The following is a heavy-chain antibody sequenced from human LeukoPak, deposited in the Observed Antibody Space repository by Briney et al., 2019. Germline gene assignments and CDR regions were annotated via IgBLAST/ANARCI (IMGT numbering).Heavy chain of an antibody. V-gene: IGHV3-48*03. Sequence: PGGSLRLSCVASGFTFSSYEINWVRQAPGKGLEWVSYISSSGRTIYYADSVQGRFTISRDNAKNSLYLQMNSLRAEDTAVCYCARDPGQRDYGDYTYYSDYWGQGTLVTVSS. CDR1: GFTFSSYE. CDR3: ARDPGQRDYGDYTYYSDY. CDR2: ISSSGRTI. J-gene: IGHJ4*02. D-gene: IGHD4-17*01.